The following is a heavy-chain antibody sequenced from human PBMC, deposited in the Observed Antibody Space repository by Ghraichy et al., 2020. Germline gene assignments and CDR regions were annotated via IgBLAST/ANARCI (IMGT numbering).Heavy chain of an antibody. J-gene: IGHJ4*02. CDR3: AGGWGDYAY. CDR2: IHRNGST. Sequence: SETLSLTCAVSGASISSSNNWWSWVRQPPGKGLDWIGEIHRNGSTNYNPSLKSRVTISVAKSKNHFSLKLSSVTAADTAVYYCAGGWGDYAYWGQGTLVTVSS. V-gene: IGHV4-4*02. CDR1: GASISSSNNW. D-gene: IGHD4-17*01.